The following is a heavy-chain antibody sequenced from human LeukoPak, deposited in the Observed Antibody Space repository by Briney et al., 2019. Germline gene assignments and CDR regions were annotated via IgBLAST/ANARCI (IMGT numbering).Heavy chain of an antibody. CDR1: GGSISSSSYY. CDR2: IYYSGST. J-gene: IGHJ4*02. V-gene: IGHV4-39*02. Sequence: SETLSLTCTVSGGSISSSSYYWGWIRQPPGKGLEWIGSIYYSGSTYYNPSLKSRVTISVDTSKNQFSLKLSSVTAADTAVYYCARDREGQQLEYWGQGTLVTVSS. CDR3: ARDREGQQLEY. D-gene: IGHD6-13*01.